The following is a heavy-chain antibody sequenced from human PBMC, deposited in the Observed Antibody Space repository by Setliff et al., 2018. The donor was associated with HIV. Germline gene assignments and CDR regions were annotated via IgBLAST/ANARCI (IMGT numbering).Heavy chain of an antibody. D-gene: IGHD1-26*01. Sequence: ASVKVSCKASGDTFNSHAISWVRQAPGQGLEWMGGIIPIFGTPNYAQKFKGRLTITADESTSTVYMELSSLRSEDTAVYYCARGTRVGANDAFDSWGQGTMVTVS. CDR2: IIPIFGTP. J-gene: IGHJ3*02. V-gene: IGHV1-69*13. CDR1: GDTFNSHA. CDR3: ARGTRVGANDAFDS.